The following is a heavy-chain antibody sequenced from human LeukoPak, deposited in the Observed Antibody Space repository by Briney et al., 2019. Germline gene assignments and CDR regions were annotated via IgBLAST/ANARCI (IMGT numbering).Heavy chain of an antibody. V-gene: IGHV1-69*13. D-gene: IGHD3-9*01. J-gene: IGHJ6*03. Sequence: ASVKVSCKASGGTFSSYAISWVRQAPGQGLEWMGGIIPIFGTANYAQKFQGRVTITADESTSTAYMELSSLRSEDTAVYYCARSALRYFDWLLSGYYYYMDVWGKGTTATISS. CDR2: IIPIFGTA. CDR3: ARSALRYFDWLLSGYYYYMDV. CDR1: GGTFSSYA.